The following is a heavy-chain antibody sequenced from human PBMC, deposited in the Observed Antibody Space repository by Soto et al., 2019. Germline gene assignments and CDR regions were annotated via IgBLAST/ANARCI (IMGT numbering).Heavy chain of an antibody. CDR3: APETTVVTPSAFDI. Sequence: XSVKVACKASGDTLSSYVISWVRQSPGQGLEWMGWISAYNSNTNYAQKLQGRVTMTTDTPTSTAYMELRSLRSDDTAVYYCAPETTVVTPSAFDICGQRTMVTVSS. CDR1: GDTLSSYV. V-gene: IGHV1-18*04. CDR2: ISAYNSNT. D-gene: IGHD4-17*01. J-gene: IGHJ3*02.